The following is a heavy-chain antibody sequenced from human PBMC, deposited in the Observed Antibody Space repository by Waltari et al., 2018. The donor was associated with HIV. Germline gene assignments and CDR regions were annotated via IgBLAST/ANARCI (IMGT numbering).Heavy chain of an antibody. CDR2: INPNGGGT. V-gene: IGHV1-2*04. CDR1: GYTFSDYY. CDR3: ARDAEVLGYSYRNYYYYYGMDA. D-gene: IGHD5-18*01. Sequence: QVQLVQSGAEVKKVGASVKVSCKASGYTFSDYYIHWVRQAPGQGLEWMGGINPNGGGTTDVHKFQGCVTMTRDTSVSTSYMGLSRLRSDDTAVYYCARDAEVLGYSYRNYYYYYGMDAWGQGTTVTVSS. J-gene: IGHJ6*02.